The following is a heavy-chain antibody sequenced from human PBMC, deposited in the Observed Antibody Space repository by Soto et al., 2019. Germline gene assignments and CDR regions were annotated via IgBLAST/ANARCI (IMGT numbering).Heavy chain of an antibody. J-gene: IGHJ4*02. Sequence: QVQLVQSGAEVKKPGSSVKVSCKASGGTFSSYAISWVRQDPGQRLEWMGGIIPIFGTANYAQKFQGRVTITAVESKSTAYMELSSLRSEDTGVYYCARGYSQRGYYFDCWGQGTLVNVSS. V-gene: IGHV1-69*01. CDR3: ARGYSQRGYYFDC. D-gene: IGHD5-18*01. CDR1: GGTFSSYA. CDR2: IIPIFGTA.